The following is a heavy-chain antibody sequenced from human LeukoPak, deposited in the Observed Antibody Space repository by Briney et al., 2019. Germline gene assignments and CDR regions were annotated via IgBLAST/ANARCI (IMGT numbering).Heavy chain of an antibody. J-gene: IGHJ4*02. CDR1: GSTVNSNY. CDR3: ARGKSNYGDYVDY. D-gene: IGHD4-17*01. V-gene: IGHV3-69-1*01. Sequence: GGSLRLSCAASGSTVNSNYMSWVRQAPGKGLEWVSSISSSSYIYYADSVKGRFTISRDNAKNSLYLQMNSLRAEDTAVYYCARGKSNYGDYVDYWGQGTLVTVSS. CDR2: ISSSSYI.